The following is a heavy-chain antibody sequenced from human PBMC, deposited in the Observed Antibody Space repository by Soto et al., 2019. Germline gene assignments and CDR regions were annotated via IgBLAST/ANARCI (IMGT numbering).Heavy chain of an antibody. V-gene: IGHV4-59*08. CDR1: GGSISSYY. CDR2: IYYSGST. D-gene: IGHD3-22*01. Sequence: QVQLQESGPGLVKPSETLSLTCTVSGGSISSYYWSWIRQPPGKGLEWIGYIYYSGSTNYNPSLKSRVTISVDTSKNQFSLKLSSVTAADTAVYYCASRSYYYDSSGYNTAEYFQHWGQGTLVTVSS. J-gene: IGHJ1*01. CDR3: ASRSYYYDSSGYNTAEYFQH.